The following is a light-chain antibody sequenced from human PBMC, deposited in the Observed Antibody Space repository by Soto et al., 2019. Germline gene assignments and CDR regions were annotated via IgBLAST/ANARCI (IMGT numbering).Light chain of an antibody. Sequence: EIVLTQSPATLSLSPGERATFSCRASQSVSSYLAWFQQKPDQAPRLLIYDASHRATGIAARFSGSGSQTDFTLTISSLEPEDFAVYYCQQHTNWPPSISFGPGTRLEIK. CDR1: QSVSSY. V-gene: IGKV3-11*01. CDR3: QQHTNWPPSIS. J-gene: IGKJ5*01. CDR2: DAS.